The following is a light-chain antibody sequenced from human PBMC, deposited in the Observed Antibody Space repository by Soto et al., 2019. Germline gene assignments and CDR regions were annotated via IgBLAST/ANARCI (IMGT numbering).Light chain of an antibody. CDR1: QSIRHY. CDR2: DAS. CDR3: QHHNSYSQT. J-gene: IGKJ1*01. V-gene: IGKV1-5*01. Sequence: DLQMTQSPPTLSASVGDRVTITCRASQSIRHYLAWYQQMPGKAPKLLIYDASTLQSGVPSRFSGSGSGTEFTLTISSLQPDDFGTYFCQHHNSYSQTFGQGTKVEIK.